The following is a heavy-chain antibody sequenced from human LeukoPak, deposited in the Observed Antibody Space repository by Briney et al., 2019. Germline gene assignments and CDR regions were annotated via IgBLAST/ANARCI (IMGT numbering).Heavy chain of an antibody. CDR2: IWYDGSNK. J-gene: IGHJ6*02. CDR3: ARVFEGYNWNLYGTDV. Sequence: PGRSLRLSCAASGFAFSSYGMHWVRQAPGKGLEWVAVIWYDGSNKYYADSVKGRFTISRDNSKNTLYLQMNSLRAEDTAVYYCARVFEGYNWNLYGTDVWGQGTTVTVSS. V-gene: IGHV3-33*01. CDR1: GFAFSSYG. D-gene: IGHD1-20*01.